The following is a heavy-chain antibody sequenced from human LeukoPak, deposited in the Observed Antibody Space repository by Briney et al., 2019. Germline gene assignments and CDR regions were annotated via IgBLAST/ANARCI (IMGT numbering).Heavy chain of an antibody. J-gene: IGHJ4*02. CDR1: GGSISSYY. Sequence: SETLSLTCTVSGGSISSYYWSWIRQPPGKGLEWIGYIYYSGSTNYNPSLKSRVTISVDTSKNQFSLKLSSVTAADTAVYYCAGDGSSGWYFNYYFDYWGQGTLVTVSS. CDR3: AGDGSSGWYFNYYFDY. V-gene: IGHV4-59*01. CDR2: IYYSGST. D-gene: IGHD6-19*01.